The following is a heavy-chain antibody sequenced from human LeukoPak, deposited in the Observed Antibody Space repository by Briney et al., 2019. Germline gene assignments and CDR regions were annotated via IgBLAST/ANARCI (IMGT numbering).Heavy chain of an antibody. D-gene: IGHD2-21*02. CDR2: IYQTGST. Sequence: SETLSLTCTVSGYSISSDNYWGWIRQPPGKGLEWIGNIYQTGSTYYNPSLTSRVTMSIDTSKNRFSLKLSSVTAADTAVYYCAREGLTYCGGDCRYYYYGMDVXGQGTTVTVSS. CDR1: GYSISSDNY. V-gene: IGHV4-38-2*02. CDR3: AREGLTYCGGDCRYYYYGMDV. J-gene: IGHJ6*02.